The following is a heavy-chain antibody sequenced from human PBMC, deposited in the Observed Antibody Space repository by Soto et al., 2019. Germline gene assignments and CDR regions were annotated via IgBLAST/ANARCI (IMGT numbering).Heavy chain of an antibody. CDR1: GGSFSGYY. Sequence: QVQLQQWGAGLLKPSETLSLTCAVYGGSFSGYYWSWIRQPPGKGLEWIGEINHSGITNYNPSLKSRVTISVDTSKKQFSLKVTSVTAADTAVYYCARSYDISGYQHGNYGMDVWGQGTTVTVSS. D-gene: IGHD3-22*01. J-gene: IGHJ6*02. V-gene: IGHV4-34*01. CDR2: INHSGIT. CDR3: ARSYDISGYQHGNYGMDV.